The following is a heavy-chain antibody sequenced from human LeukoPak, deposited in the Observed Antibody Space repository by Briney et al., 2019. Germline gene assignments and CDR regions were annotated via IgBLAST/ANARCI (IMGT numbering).Heavy chain of an antibody. V-gene: IGHV1-69*01. CDR3: ARAVETYYYDSSGYYYFDY. J-gene: IGHJ4*02. CDR1: GGTFSSYA. Sequence: PVKVSCKASGGTFSSYAISWVRQAPGQGLEWMGGIIPIFGTANYAQKFQGRVTITADESTSTAYMELSSLRSEDTAVYYCARAVETYYYDSSGYYYFDYWGQGTLVTVSS. D-gene: IGHD3-22*01. CDR2: IIPIFGTA.